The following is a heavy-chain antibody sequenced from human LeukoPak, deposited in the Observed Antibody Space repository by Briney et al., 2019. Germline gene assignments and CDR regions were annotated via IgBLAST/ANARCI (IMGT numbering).Heavy chain of an antibody. CDR3: ARGGGYYYDSSDYYREEYFQH. D-gene: IGHD3-22*01. Sequence: GGSLRLFCAASGFTFNHYYMTWIRQAPGKGLEWVSYISSSSSYTNYADSVKGRFTISRDNAKNSLYLHMNSLGAEDTAAYYCARGGGYYYDSSDYYREEYFQHWGQGTLVTVSS. CDR1: GFTFNHYY. J-gene: IGHJ1*01. CDR2: ISSSSSYT. V-gene: IGHV3-11*05.